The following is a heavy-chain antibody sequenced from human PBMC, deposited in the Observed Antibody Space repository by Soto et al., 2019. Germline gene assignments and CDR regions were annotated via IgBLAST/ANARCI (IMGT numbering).Heavy chain of an antibody. V-gene: IGHV1-69*16. J-gene: IGHJ4*02. CDR3: AGPRYCSGGRCYNNLDY. CDR2: IVPILRTT. CDR1: GGTFSSYT. D-gene: IGHD2-15*01. Sequence: QVQLVQSGAEVKKPGSSVKVSCKASGGTFSSYTITWVRQAPGQGLEWMGGIVPILRTTNYAQTFQGRVTITADESTSTSSIELSNLRYGDTAVYYCAGPRYCSGGRCYNNLDYWGQGTLVSVAS.